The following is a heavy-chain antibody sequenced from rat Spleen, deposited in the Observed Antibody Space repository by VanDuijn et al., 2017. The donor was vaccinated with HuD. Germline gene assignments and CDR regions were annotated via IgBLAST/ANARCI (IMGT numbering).Heavy chain of an antibody. CDR3: VREDCGVDH. CDR1: GFNFYDYW. V-gene: IGHV4-2*01. Sequence: EVKLVESGGGLVQPGRSLKLSCAASGFNFYDYWMGWVRQAPGKGLEWIGEINKDSSIIKYVPSLKNQFTISRDNAQNTLFLQMSRLGSEDTAIYYCVREDCGVDHWGQGGMVTVSS. D-gene: IGHD4-3*01. J-gene: IGHJ2*01. CDR2: INKDSSII.